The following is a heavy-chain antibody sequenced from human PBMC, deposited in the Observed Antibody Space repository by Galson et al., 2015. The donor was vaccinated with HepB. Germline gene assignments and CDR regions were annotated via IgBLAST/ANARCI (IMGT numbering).Heavy chain of an antibody. CDR1: GFNVSNNF. CDR2: IYDSGSV. V-gene: IGHV3-53*01. Sequence: SLRLSCAASGFNVSNNFMNWVRQAPGKGLDWVSVIYDSGSVYYADSVKGRFTVSRDNSKNTLYLQINSLRDEDTAVYYCARGASDWGPGTLATVSS. CDR3: ARGASD. J-gene: IGHJ4*02.